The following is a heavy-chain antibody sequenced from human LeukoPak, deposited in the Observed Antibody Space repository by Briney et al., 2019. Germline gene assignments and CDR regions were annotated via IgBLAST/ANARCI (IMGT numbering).Heavy chain of an antibody. D-gene: IGHD3-16*01. V-gene: IGHV3-7*03. CDR1: GFTFSSYW. Sequence: PGGSLRLSCAASGFTFSSYWMNWARQAPGKGLEWEASVNHNGNVNYYVDSVKGRFTISRDNAKNSLYLQMSNLRAEDTAVYFCARGGGLDVWGQGATVTVSS. CDR3: ARGGGLDV. CDR2: VNHNGNVN. J-gene: IGHJ6*02.